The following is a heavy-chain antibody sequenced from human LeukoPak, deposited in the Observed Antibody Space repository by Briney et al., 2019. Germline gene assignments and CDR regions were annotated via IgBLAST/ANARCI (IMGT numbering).Heavy chain of an antibody. CDR3: ARDPTNPDAFDI. CDR1: GGSISSSSYY. Sequence: SETLSLTCTVSGGSISSSSYYWAWLRQPPGKGLEWIVYIYYSGSTYYNPSLKSRVTISVDTSNNQFSLKLSSVTAADTAVYYCARDPTNPDAFDIWGQGTMVTVSS. V-gene: IGHV4-30-4*08. CDR2: IYYSGST. D-gene: IGHD5-12*01. J-gene: IGHJ3*02.